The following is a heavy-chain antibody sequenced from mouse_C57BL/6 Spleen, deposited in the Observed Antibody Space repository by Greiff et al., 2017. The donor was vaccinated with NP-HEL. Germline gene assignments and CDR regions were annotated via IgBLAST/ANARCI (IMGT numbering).Heavy chain of an antibody. V-gene: IGHV1-80*01. D-gene: IGHD2-4*01. CDR1: GYAFSSYW. CDR2: IYPGDGDT. CDR3: AKTGYDYDGLGYFDV. Sequence: QVQLQQSGAELVKPGASVKISCKASGYAFSSYWMNWVKQRPGKGLEWIGQIYPGDGDTNYNGKFKGKATLTADKSSSTAYMQLSSLTSEDSAVYFCAKTGYDYDGLGYFDVWGTGTTVTVSS. J-gene: IGHJ1*03.